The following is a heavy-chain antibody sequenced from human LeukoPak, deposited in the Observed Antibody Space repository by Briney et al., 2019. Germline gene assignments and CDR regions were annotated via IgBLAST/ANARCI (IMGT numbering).Heavy chain of an antibody. Sequence: GGSLRLSCAPSGFTFSKYAMTWVRQAPGKGLEWVSAITASGTTTYYADSVKGRFTISRDDSKNTLSLQMDSLSAEDTALYYCAKYISDSGAYYAFDYWGQGTLVTVSS. J-gene: IGHJ4*02. D-gene: IGHD3-10*01. CDR2: ITASGTTT. CDR1: GFTFSKYA. V-gene: IGHV3-23*01. CDR3: AKYISDSGAYYAFDY.